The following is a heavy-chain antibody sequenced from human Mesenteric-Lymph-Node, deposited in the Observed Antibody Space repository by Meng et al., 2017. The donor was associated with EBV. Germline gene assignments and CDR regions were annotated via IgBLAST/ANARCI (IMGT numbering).Heavy chain of an antibody. Sequence: QVQLQQWGAGLLTPSXXLSLTCAVYGGSFSGYYWSWIRQPPGEGLEWIGKIIHSGSTNYNPSLKSRVTISVDKSKNKVSLNLRSVTAADTAVYYCARVFWGIKSFDYWGQGSLVTVSS. CDR1: GGSFSGYY. CDR2: IIHSGST. CDR3: ARVFWGIKSFDY. D-gene: IGHD3-16*01. V-gene: IGHV4-34*12. J-gene: IGHJ4*02.